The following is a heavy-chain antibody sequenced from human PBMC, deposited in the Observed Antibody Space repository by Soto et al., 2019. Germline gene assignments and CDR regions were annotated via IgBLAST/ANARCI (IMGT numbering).Heavy chain of an antibody. CDR3: SRHLVSGTISKGNWFDH. Sequence: XETLCLPCNVAGFSSSSSNNDRRWIRQSRGKGLEWIASVHHGGHSYYNPSLRSRFTVSVDTSKNQFSLKVTSVTAADTAIYYCSRHLVSGTISKGNWFDHWGQGTRVTVSS. CDR2: VHHGGHS. J-gene: IGHJ5*02. V-gene: IGHV4-39*01. D-gene: IGHD3-9*01. CDR1: GFSSSSSNND.